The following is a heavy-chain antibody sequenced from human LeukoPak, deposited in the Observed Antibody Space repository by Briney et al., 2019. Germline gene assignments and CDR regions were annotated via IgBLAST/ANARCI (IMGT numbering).Heavy chain of an antibody. D-gene: IGHD3-22*01. CDR2: ISSSSSYI. CDR1: RFTFSSYS. Sequence: GGSLRLSCAASRFTFSSYSMNWVRQAPGKGLEWVSSISSSSSYIYYADSVKGRFTISRDNSKNTLYLQMNSLRAEDTAVYYCAKDGSGYYDYWGQGTLVTVSS. CDR3: AKDGSGYYDY. J-gene: IGHJ4*02. V-gene: IGHV3-21*04.